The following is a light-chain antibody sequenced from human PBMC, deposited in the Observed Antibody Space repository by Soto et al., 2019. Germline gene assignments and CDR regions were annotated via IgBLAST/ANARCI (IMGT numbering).Light chain of an antibody. J-gene: IGLJ2*01. Sequence: QSVLTQPPSVSGAPGQRVTISCTGSRSNVGAGFDVHWYQQLPGTAPRLLIYDNNNRPSGVPDRFSGSKSGTSASLAITGLQAEDEADYYCQSYYSSLTDSVFGGGTKLTVL. V-gene: IGLV1-40*01. CDR2: DNN. CDR3: QSYYSSLTDSV. CDR1: RSNVGAGFD.